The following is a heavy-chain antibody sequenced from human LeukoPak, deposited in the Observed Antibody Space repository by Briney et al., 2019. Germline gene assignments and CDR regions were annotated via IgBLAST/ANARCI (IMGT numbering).Heavy chain of an antibody. J-gene: IGHJ4*02. CDR3: ARERYGSGSSFDY. V-gene: IGHV4-59*01. D-gene: IGHD3-10*01. CDR1: GGSISSYY. Sequence: SETLSLTCTVSGGSISSYYWSWIRQPPGEGLEWIGYIYYSGSTNYNPSLKSRVTISVDTSKNQFSLKLSSVTAADTAVYYCARERYGSGSSFDYWGQGTLVTVSS. CDR2: IYYSGST.